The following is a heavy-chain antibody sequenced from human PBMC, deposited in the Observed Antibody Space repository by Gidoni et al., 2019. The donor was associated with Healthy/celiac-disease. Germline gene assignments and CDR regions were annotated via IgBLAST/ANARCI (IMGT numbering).Heavy chain of an antibody. Sequence: QVQLVESGGGVVQPGWSMRLSCAASGFSFSNYGMHWVRQASGKGLEWVAVRWYDGSKKYYSDAVKGRFTISRDNSKNTVYLQMNSLRAEDTALYYCARDLYTSSYDYWGQGTLVTVSS. CDR1: GFSFSNYG. CDR3: ARDLYTSSYDY. CDR2: RWYDGSKK. V-gene: IGHV3-33*01. D-gene: IGHD6-13*01. J-gene: IGHJ4*02.